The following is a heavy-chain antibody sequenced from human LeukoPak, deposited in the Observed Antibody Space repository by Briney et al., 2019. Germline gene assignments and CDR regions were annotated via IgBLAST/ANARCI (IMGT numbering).Heavy chain of an antibody. CDR1: GYTFTSYD. CDR3: ARGWGEPSEMDV. J-gene: IGHJ6*04. D-gene: IGHD7-27*01. CDR2: MNPNSGNT. Sequence: ASVKVSCKASGYTFTSYDINWVRQATGQGLEWMGWMNPNSGNTGYAQKFQGRVTITRNTSIGTAYMELSSLRSEDTAVYYCARGWGEPSEMDVWGKGTTVTVSS. V-gene: IGHV1-8*03.